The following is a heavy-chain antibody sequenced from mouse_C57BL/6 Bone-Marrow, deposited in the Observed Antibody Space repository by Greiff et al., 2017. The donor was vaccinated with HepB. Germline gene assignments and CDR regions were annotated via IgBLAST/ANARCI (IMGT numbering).Heavy chain of an antibody. D-gene: IGHD1-1*01. CDR1: GFNIKDDY. CDR3: TTKAVYGPWFAY. J-gene: IGHJ3*01. V-gene: IGHV14-4*01. Sequence: EVKLVESGAELVRPGASVKLSCTASGFNIKDDYMHWVKQRPEQGLEWIGWIDPENGDTEYASKFQGKATITADTSSNTAYLQLSSLTSEDTAVYYCTTKAVYGPWFAYWGQGTLVTVSA. CDR2: IDPENGDT.